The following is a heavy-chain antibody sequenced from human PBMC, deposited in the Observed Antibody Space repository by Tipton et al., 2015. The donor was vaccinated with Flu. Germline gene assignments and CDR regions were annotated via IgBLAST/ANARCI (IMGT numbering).Heavy chain of an antibody. CDR1: ADSITDYY. V-gene: IGHV4-38-2*02. J-gene: IGHJ4*02. Sequence: TLSLTCTVSADSITDYYWSWVRQSAGKGLEWIGSIYPSGTTYYNPSLKSRVTISVDTSKNQFSLKLTSVTAADTAVYYCARLSYYDVDLKNFYFDYWGQGALVTVSS. CDR2: IYPSGTT. D-gene: IGHD3-10*02. CDR3: ARLSYYDVDLKNFYFDY.